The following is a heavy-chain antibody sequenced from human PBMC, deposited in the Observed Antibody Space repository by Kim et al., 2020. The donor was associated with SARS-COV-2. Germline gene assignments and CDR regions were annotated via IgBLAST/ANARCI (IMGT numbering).Heavy chain of an antibody. V-gene: IGHV3-48*03. CDR2: ISSSGSTI. J-gene: IGHJ6*01. CDR1: GFTFSSYE. D-gene: IGHD6-13*01. CDR3: ARDPYSSSYNYYGMDV. Sequence: GGSLRLSCAASGFTFSSYEMNWVRQAPGKGLEWVSYISSSGSTIYYADSVKGRFTISRDNAKNSLYLQMNSLRAEDTAVYYCARDPYSSSYNYYGMDVWGQETADTVPS.